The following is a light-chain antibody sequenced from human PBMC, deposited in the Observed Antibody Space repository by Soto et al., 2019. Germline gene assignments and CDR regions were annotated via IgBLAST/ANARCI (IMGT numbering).Light chain of an antibody. CDR2: DVS. CDR3: SSYRTSNTRQIV. J-gene: IGLJ1*01. CDR1: SSDVGGYNY. Sequence: QSVLTQPASVSGSPGQSITISCTGTSSDVGGYNYVSWYQHHPGKAPKLMIYDVSNRPPGVSNRFSGSKSGNTASLSISGLQPEDGADYYCSSYRTSNTRQIVCGTGTKVTVL. V-gene: IGLV2-14*03.